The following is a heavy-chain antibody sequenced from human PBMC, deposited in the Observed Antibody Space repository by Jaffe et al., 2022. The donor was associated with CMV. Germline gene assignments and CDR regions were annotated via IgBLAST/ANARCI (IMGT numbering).Heavy chain of an antibody. Sequence: EVQLVESGGGLVKPGGSLRLSCAASGFTFSTYTINWVRQAPGKGLEWVSSISRSSSYIYYADSVKGRFTISRDNAKNSLHLQMNSLRAEDTAIYYCAREGDGNDVDAFDIWGQGTMVTVSS. CDR2: ISRSSSYI. CDR1: GFTFSTYT. V-gene: IGHV3-21*01. D-gene: IGHD3-16*01. J-gene: IGHJ3*02. CDR3: AREGDGNDVDAFDI.